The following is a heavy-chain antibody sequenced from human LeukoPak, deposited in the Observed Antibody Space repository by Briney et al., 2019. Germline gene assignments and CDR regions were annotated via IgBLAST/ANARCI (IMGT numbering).Heavy chain of an antibody. D-gene: IGHD1-26*01. CDR1: GYSISSGYY. V-gene: IGHV4-38-2*02. CDR3: ARIVGATFDY. CDR2: IYHSGST. J-gene: IGHJ4*02. Sequence: SETLSLTCTVSGYSISSGYYWGWIRQPPGKGLEWIGSIYHSGSTYYDPSLKSRVTISVDTSKNQFSLKLSSVTAADTAVYYCARIVGATFDYWGQGTLVTVSS.